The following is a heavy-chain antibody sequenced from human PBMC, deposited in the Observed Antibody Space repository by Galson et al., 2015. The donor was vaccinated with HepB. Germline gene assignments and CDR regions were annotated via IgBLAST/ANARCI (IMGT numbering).Heavy chain of an antibody. Sequence: SVKVSCKASGYIFTRYVIHWVCQAPGQRLEWMGWVNAANGNTKYSQKFQGRVTISRDISASSVYMELSSLRSEDTAVYYCAREVYGGNVAFDIWGQGTMVTVSS. CDR1: GYIFTRYV. J-gene: IGHJ3*02. CDR3: AREVYGGNVAFDI. D-gene: IGHD4-23*01. V-gene: IGHV1-3*01. CDR2: VNAANGNT.